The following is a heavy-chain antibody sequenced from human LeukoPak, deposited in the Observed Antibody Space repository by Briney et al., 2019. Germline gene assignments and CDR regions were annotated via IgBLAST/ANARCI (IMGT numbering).Heavy chain of an antibody. CDR2: IYPGDSDT. Sequence: GESLKISCQASGYSFTTYWIGWVRQMPGKGLEWMGIIYPGDSDTRYSPSFQGQVTISADKSISTAYLQWSSLKASDTAMYYCARPYYYDSSGYYIGYWGQGTLVTVSS. J-gene: IGHJ4*02. V-gene: IGHV5-51*01. CDR3: ARPYYYDSSGYYIGY. D-gene: IGHD3-22*01. CDR1: GYSFTTYW.